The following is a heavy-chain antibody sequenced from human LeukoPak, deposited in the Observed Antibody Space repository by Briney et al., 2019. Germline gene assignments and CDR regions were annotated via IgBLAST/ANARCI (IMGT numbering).Heavy chain of an antibody. CDR3: AIVGLRPGYYFDY. J-gene: IGHJ4*02. D-gene: IGHD4-17*01. V-gene: IGHV3-74*01. CDR1: GFTFSSYW. CDR2: INSDGSST. Sequence: GGSLRLXCAASGFTFSSYWMHWVRQAPGKVLVWVSRINSDGSSTSYADSVKGRFTISRDSAKNTLYLQMNSLRVEDTAVYYCAIVGLRPGYYFDYWGQGTLVTVSS.